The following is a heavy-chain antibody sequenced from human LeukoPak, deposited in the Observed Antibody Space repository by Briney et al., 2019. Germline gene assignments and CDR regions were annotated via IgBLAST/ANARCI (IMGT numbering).Heavy chain of an antibody. J-gene: IGHJ5*02. V-gene: IGHV1-2*04. CDR1: GYTFTGYY. CDR2: INPNSGGT. Sequence: ASVKVSCKASGYTFTGYYMHWVRQAPGQGLEWMGWINPNSGGTNYAQKFQGWVTMTRDTSISTAYMELSRLRSDDTAVYYCARGGLVGYCSGGSCFNWFDPWGQGTLVTVSS. CDR3: ARGGLVGYCSGGSCFNWFDP. D-gene: IGHD2-15*01.